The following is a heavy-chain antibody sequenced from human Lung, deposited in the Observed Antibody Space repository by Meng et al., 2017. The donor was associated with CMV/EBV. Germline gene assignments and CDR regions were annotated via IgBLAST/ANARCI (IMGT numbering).Heavy chain of an antibody. V-gene: IGHV1-2*02. CDR3: ARPPVSEDIVVVPADNY. CDR1: GYTFTGYY. Sequence: ASVKVSXKASGYTFTGYYMHWVRQAPGQGLEWMGWINPNSGGTNYAQKFQGRVTMTRDTPISTAYMELSRLRSDDTAVYYCARPPVSEDIVVVPADNYWGQGXLVTVSS. J-gene: IGHJ4*02. D-gene: IGHD2-2*01. CDR2: INPNSGGT.